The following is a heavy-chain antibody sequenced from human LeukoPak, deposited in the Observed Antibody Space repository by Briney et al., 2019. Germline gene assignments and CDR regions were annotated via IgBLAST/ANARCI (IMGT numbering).Heavy chain of an antibody. J-gene: IGHJ4*02. CDR3: ARDRNYNCGGDCYTFDY. Sequence: SVKVSXKASGGTFSSYAISWVRQAPGQGLEWMGGIIPIFGTANYAQKFQGRVTITADESTSTAYMELSSLRSEDTAVYYCARDRNYNCGGDCYTFDYWGQGTLVTVSS. CDR2: IIPIFGTA. CDR1: GGTFSSYA. D-gene: IGHD2-21*01. V-gene: IGHV1-69*01.